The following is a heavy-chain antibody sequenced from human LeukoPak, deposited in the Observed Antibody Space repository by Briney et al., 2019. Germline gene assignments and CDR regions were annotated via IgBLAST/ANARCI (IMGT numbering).Heavy chain of an antibody. Sequence: PSETLSLTCAVYGGSFSGYYWSWIRQPPGKGLEWIGEINHIGSTNYNPSLKSRVTISVDTSKNQFSLKLSSVTAADTAVYYCAASLYDISGYYPDYFDYWGQGTLATVSS. V-gene: IGHV4-34*01. CDR1: GGSFSGYY. CDR3: AASLYDISGYYPDYFDY. J-gene: IGHJ4*02. D-gene: IGHD3-22*01. CDR2: INHIGST.